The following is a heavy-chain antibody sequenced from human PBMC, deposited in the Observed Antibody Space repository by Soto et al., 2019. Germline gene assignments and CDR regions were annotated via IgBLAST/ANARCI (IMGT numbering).Heavy chain of an antibody. J-gene: IGHJ4*02. CDR1: GGSISSSSYH. V-gene: IGHV4-39*01. Sequence: QLQLQESGPGLVKPSETLSLTCTVSGGSISSSSYHWGWIRQPPGKGLEWIGSIYYSGFTYYNPSLKSRVTISVDTSKNQFYLKLSSVTAADTAVYYCARRVGVAAAIWGYWGQGTLVTVSS. CDR2: IYYSGFT. CDR3: ARRVGVAAAIWGY. D-gene: IGHD6-13*01.